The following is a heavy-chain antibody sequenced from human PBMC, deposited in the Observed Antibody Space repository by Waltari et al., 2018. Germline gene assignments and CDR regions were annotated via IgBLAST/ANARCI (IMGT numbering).Heavy chain of an antibody. CDR2: IAPGDSDT. CDR3: ARLKGYYYDSSGYYPFDY. Sequence: EVQLVQSGAEVKKPGESLKISCKGSGYSFTSYWIGWVRQMPGKGLEWRAFIAPGDSDTRYVPSFQGQVTISADKSISTAYLQWSSLKASDTAMYYCARLKGYYYDSSGYYPFDYWGQGTLVTVSS. D-gene: IGHD3-22*01. V-gene: IGHV5-51*03. CDR1: GYSFTSYW. J-gene: IGHJ4*02.